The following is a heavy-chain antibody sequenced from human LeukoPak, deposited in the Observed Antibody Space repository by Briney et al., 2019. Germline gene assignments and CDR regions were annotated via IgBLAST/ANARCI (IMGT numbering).Heavy chain of an antibody. CDR1: RFTFSKNW. J-gene: IGHJ4*02. Sequence: PGGSLRLSCAASRFTFSKNWMGWVRQAPGKGLEWVANMKYDGSEKYYAGSVKGRSTISTDSAKNSLFLQMNSLRAEDTAVYYCTRDESWGQGTLVSVSS. CDR3: TRDES. V-gene: IGHV3-7*01. CDR2: MKYDGSEK.